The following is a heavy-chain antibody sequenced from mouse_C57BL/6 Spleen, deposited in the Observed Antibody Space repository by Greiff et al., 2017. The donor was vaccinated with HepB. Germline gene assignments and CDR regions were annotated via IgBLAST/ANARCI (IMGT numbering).Heavy chain of an antibody. CDR3: ARNKGEIYYGYDDAMDY. Sequence: VQLQQSGAELVKPGASVKISCKASGYAFRSYWMNWVTQRPGKGLAWIGQIYPGDGATNYNGKFKGKATLTADKSSRTAYMQLSSLTSEDSAVYFCARNKGEIYYGYDDAMDYWGQGTSVTVAS. J-gene: IGHJ4*01. CDR1: GYAFRSYW. CDR2: IYPGDGAT. V-gene: IGHV1-80*01. D-gene: IGHD2-2*01.